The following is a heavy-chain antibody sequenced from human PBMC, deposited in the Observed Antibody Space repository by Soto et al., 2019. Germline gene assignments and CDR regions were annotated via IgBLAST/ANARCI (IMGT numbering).Heavy chain of an antibody. J-gene: IGHJ5*02. D-gene: IGHD6-19*01. CDR2: IYYTGGT. V-gene: IGHV4-39*01. Sequence: QLQLQESGPGLVKPSETLSLTCAVSGGSISSSSYYWGWIRQPPGKGLEWIGSIYYTGGTYYNPSLKSRVTISVDKSRNPFSLKLNSVTATDTAVYYCARHHLVRQWLVLHWLDPWGQGTLVTVSS. CDR1: GGSISSSSYY. CDR3: ARHHLVRQWLVLHWLDP.